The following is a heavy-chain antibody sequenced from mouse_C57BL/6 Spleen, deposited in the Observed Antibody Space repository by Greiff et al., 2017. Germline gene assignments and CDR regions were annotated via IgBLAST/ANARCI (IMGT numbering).Heavy chain of an antibody. CDR3: TRGNYYGSSQDY. CDR1: GYTFTSYW. J-gene: IGHJ2*01. D-gene: IGHD1-1*01. CDR2: IDPSDSYT. Sequence: QVQLQQPGAELVMPGASVKLSCKASGYTFTSYWMHWVKQRPGQGLEWIGEIDPSDSYTNYNQKFKGKSTLTVDKSSSTAYMQLSSLSSEASASYYGTRGNYYGSSQDYWGQGTTLTVSS. V-gene: IGHV1-69*01.